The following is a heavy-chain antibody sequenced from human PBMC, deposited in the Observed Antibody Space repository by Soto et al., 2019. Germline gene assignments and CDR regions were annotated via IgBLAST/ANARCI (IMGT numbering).Heavy chain of an antibody. CDR3: ARAISSVTTFYFDL. Sequence: QVQLVQSGAEVKKPGASVKVSCKASGYTFTSYAMHWVRQAPGQRLEWMGWINAGNGNTKYSQKFHGSVTVNRDTSASTAYMELSSLRSEDTAVYYCARAISSVTTFYFDLWGRGTLVTVSS. CDR2: INAGNGNT. V-gene: IGHV1-3*01. D-gene: IGHD4-17*01. CDR1: GYTFTSYA. J-gene: IGHJ2*01.